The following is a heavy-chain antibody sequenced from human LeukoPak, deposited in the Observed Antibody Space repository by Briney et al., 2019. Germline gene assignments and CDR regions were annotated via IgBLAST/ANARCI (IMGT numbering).Heavy chain of an antibody. J-gene: IGHJ3*02. CDR3: AREDGYCSSTSCYTGAFDI. Sequence: GGSLRLSCAASGFTFDGYGMSWVRQAPGKGLEWVSGINWNGGSTGYADSVKGRFTISRDNAKNSLYLQMNSLRAEDTALYYCAREDGYCSSTSCYTGAFDIWGQGTMVTVSS. CDR2: INWNGGST. V-gene: IGHV3-20*04. CDR1: GFTFDGYG. D-gene: IGHD2-2*01.